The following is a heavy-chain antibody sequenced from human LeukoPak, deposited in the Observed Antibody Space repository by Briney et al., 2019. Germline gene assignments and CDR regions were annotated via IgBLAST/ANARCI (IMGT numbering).Heavy chain of an antibody. CDR1: GFTFSSYS. CDR2: ISSSSSYI. V-gene: IGHV3-21*01. J-gene: IGHJ4*02. Sequence: PGGSLRLSCAASGFTFSSYSMNWVRQAPGKGLEWVSSISSSSSYIYYADSVKGRFTLSRDNAKNSLYLQMNSLRAEDTAVYYCASGDSGSSWYYFDYWGQGTLVTVSS. CDR3: ASGDSGSSWYYFDY. D-gene: IGHD6-13*01.